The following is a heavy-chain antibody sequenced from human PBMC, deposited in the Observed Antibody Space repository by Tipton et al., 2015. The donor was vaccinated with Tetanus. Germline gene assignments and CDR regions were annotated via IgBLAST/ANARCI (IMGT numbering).Heavy chain of an antibody. D-gene: IGHD6-6*01. CDR2: ISYDGSNK. CDR3: ARDPYSSSSNWVDP. CDR1: GFTFSSYA. J-gene: IGHJ5*02. V-gene: IGHV3-30*04. Sequence: SLRLSCAASGFTFSSYAMHWVRQAPGKGLEWVAVISYDGSNKYYADSVKGRFTISRDNSKNTLYLQMNSLRAEDTAVYYCARDPYSSSSNWVDPWGQGTLVTVSS.